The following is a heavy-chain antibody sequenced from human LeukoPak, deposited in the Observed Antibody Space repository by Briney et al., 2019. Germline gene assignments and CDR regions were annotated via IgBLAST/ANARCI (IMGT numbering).Heavy chain of an antibody. D-gene: IGHD4-23*01. CDR1: GFIFSSYW. CDR2: IKQDGSEK. V-gene: IGHV3-7*01. CDR3: AKSLYRWYGADY. Sequence: GGSLRLSCTASGFIFSSYWMSWVRQAPGKGLEWVANIKQDGSEKYYVDSVKGRFTISRDNSKNTLYLQMNSLRAEDTAVYYCAKSLYRWYGADYWGQGTLVTVSS. J-gene: IGHJ4*02.